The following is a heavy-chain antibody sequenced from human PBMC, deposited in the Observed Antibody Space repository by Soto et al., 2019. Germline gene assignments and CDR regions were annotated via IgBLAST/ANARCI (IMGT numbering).Heavy chain of an antibody. CDR1: GGTFSSYA. CDR2: IIPIFGTA. V-gene: IGHV1-69*13. Sequence: GASVKVSCKASGGTFSSYAISWVRQAPGQGLEWMGGIIPIFGTANYAQKFQGRVTITADESTSTAYMELSSLRSEDTAVYYCAREENYYGDRAFDYWGQGTLVTVSS. CDR3: AREENYYGDRAFDY. J-gene: IGHJ4*02. D-gene: IGHD3-10*01.